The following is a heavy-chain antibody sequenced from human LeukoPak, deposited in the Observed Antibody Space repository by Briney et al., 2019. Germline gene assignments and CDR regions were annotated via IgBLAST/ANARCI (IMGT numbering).Heavy chain of an antibody. J-gene: IGHJ3*02. V-gene: IGHV3-7*01. CDR2: IKQDGSEK. CDR3: AREAYNWNAFDI. CDR1: GFTFSSCW. Sequence: GGSLGLSCAASGFTFSSCWMSWVRQAPGKGLEWVANIKQDGSEKYYVDSVKGRFTISRDNAKNSLYLQMNSLRAEDTAVYYCAREAYNWNAFDIWGQGTMVTVSS. D-gene: IGHD1-20*01.